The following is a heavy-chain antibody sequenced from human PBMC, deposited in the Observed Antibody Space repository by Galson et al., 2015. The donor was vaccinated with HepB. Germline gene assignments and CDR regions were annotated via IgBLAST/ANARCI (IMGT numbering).Heavy chain of an antibody. V-gene: IGHV3-30*18. J-gene: IGHJ6*02. Sequence: SLRLSCAASGFTFSSYGMHWVRQAPGKGLEWVAVISYDGSNKYYADSVKGRFTISRDNSKNTLYLQMNSLRAEDTAVYYCAKDRKYQLPYYYYGMDVWGQGTTVTVSS. CDR2: ISYDGSNK. CDR1: GFTFSSYG. D-gene: IGHD2-2*01. CDR3: AKDRKYQLPYYYYGMDV.